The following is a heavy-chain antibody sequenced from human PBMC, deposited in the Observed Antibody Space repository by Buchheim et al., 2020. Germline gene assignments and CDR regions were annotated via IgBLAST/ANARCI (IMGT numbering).Heavy chain of an antibody. D-gene: IGHD3-22*01. V-gene: IGHV4-31*03. CDR1: GGSISSGGYY. J-gene: IGHJ6*02. Sequence: QVQLQESGPGLVKPSQTLSLTCTVSGGSISSGGYYWSWIRQHPGKGLEWIGYIYYSGSTYYNPSLKSRVTIYVDTSKNQFSLKLSSVTAADTAVYYCARSNYYDSSGYYAKYYYYYGMDVWGQGTT. CDR2: IYYSGST. CDR3: ARSNYYDSSGYYAKYYYYYGMDV.